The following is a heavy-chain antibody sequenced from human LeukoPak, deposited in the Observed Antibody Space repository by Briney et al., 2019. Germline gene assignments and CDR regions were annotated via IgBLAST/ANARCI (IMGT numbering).Heavy chain of an antibody. Sequence: GGSLRLSCAASGFTFSSYAMSWVRQAPGKGLEWVSYISGSGSTIYYADSVKGRFTISRDNAKNSLYLQMNSLRAEDTAVYYCAELGITMIGGVWGKGTTVTISS. V-gene: IGHV3-48*03. J-gene: IGHJ6*04. CDR2: ISGSGSTI. CDR1: GFTFSSYA. CDR3: AELGITMIGGV. D-gene: IGHD3-10*02.